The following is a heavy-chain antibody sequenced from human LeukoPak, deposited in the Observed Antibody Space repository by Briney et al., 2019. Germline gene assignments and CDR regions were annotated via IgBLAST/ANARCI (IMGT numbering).Heavy chain of an antibody. J-gene: IGHJ4*02. Sequence: GTSLRLSCAASGFGFSNYAMHWVRQAPGKGLEWVAVISYDGSNQYYADSVKGRFTISRENSKNTLYLQMNTLRVEDTAVYYCAKDYRYSGSYEFDYWGQGTLVTVSS. D-gene: IGHD1-26*01. CDR1: GFGFSNYA. V-gene: IGHV3-30*18. CDR2: ISYDGSNQ. CDR3: AKDYRYSGSYEFDY.